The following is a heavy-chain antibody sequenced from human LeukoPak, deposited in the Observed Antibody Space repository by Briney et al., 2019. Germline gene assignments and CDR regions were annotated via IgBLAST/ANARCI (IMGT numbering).Heavy chain of an antibody. D-gene: IGHD4-17*01. Sequence: ASVKVSCKASGYTFTSYVINWVRQATGQGLEWMGWMNPNSGNTGYAQKFQGRVTITRNTSISTAYMELSSLRSEDTAVYYCARDYGDPNAEYFQHWGQGTLVTVSS. CDR2: MNPNSGNT. V-gene: IGHV1-8*03. CDR3: ARDYGDPNAEYFQH. J-gene: IGHJ1*01. CDR1: GYTFTSYV.